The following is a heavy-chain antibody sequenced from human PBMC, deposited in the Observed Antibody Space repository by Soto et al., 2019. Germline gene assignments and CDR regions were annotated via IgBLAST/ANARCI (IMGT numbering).Heavy chain of an antibody. Sequence: SETLSLTCTVSGGSINTYNLFWAWVRQPPGKGLEWIASIHYGGNAYYSPSLTTRATISRDTSKNRVSLELRSVILSGGSYKGLIRLHYFDTWGPGTLVTVSS. CDR2: IHYGGNA. CDR3: IRLHYFDT. CDR1: GGSINTYNLF. J-gene: IGHJ4*02. V-gene: IGHV4-39*01. D-gene: IGHD3-3*01.